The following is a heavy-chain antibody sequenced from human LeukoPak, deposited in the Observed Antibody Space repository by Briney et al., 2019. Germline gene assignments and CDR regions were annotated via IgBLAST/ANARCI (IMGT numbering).Heavy chain of an antibody. D-gene: IGHD5-12*01. CDR1: GGSISGDGYH. J-gene: IGHJ4*02. Sequence: PSETLSLTCSVSGGSISGDGYHWGWIRRPPGKGLEWIGNMYYSGSTNYNPSLKSRVTISVDTSKNQFSLKLSSVTAADTAVYYCARQRGYSDYDYRYFDYWGQGALVTVSS. V-gene: IGHV4-61*08. CDR3: ARQRGYSDYDYRYFDY. CDR2: MYYSGST.